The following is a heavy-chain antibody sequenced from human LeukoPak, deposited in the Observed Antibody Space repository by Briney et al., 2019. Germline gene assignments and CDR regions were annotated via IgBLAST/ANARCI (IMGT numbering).Heavy chain of an antibody. D-gene: IGHD6-6*01. V-gene: IGHV1-18*01. CDR3: AKDRWRDGSSSFDN. Sequence: GASVKVSFKASGYTFTSYSINWVRQAPGQGLEWMGWISTYNGNTNYAQKLQGRVTMTTDTSTSTAYMELRSLRSDDTAVYYCAKDRWRDGSSSFDNWGQGTLVTVSS. CDR2: ISTYNGNT. CDR1: GYTFTSYS. J-gene: IGHJ4*02.